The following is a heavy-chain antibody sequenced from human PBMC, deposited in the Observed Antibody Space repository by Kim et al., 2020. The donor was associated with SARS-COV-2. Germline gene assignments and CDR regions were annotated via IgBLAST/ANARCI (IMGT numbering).Heavy chain of an antibody. J-gene: IGHJ4*02. D-gene: IGHD6-13*01. CDR2: MKQDGSEK. V-gene: IGHV3-7*03. CDR1: GFTFSSYW. CDR3: AREEGQQQLVRGVDY. Sequence: GGSLRLSCAASGFTFSSYWMSWVRQAPGKGLEWVANMKQDGSEKYYVDSVKGRFTISRDNAKNSLYLQMNSVRAEDTAVYYCAREEGQQQLVRGVDYWGQGTLVTVSS.